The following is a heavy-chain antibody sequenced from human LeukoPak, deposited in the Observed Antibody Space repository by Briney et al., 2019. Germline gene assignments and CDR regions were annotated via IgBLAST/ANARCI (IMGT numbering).Heavy chain of an antibody. CDR2: IYYSGST. V-gene: IGHV4-59*01. J-gene: IGHJ2*01. Sequence: SETLSLTCTVSGGSLSSYYWSWIRQPPGKGLEWIGYIYYSGSTNYNPSLKSRVTISLDTSENQFSLKLTSVTAADTAVYYCARDLSGQLGYWYFDLWGRGTLVTVSS. D-gene: IGHD6-13*01. CDR1: GGSLSSYY. CDR3: ARDLSGQLGYWYFDL.